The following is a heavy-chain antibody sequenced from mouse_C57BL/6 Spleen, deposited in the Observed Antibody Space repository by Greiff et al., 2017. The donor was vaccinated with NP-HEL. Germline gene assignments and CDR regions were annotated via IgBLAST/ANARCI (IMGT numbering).Heavy chain of an antibody. D-gene: IGHD4-1*01. Sequence: VQLEESGGGLVKPGGSLKLSCAASGFTFSSYAMSWVRQTPEKRLEWVATISDGGSYTYYPDNVKGRFTISRDNAKNNLYLQMSHLKSEDTAMYYCARDFWDYFDYGGQGTTLTVSS. CDR2: ISDGGSYT. J-gene: IGHJ2*01. CDR3: ARDFWDYFDY. V-gene: IGHV5-4*01. CDR1: GFTFSSYA.